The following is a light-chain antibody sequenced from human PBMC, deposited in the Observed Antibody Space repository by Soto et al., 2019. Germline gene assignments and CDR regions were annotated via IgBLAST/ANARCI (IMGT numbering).Light chain of an antibody. CDR2: DAS. J-gene: IGKJ2*01. Sequence: EIVMTQSPATLSVSPGERATLSCRASQSVSYNLAWYQQRPGQAPRLLIYDASTRATGIPARFSGSGSGTEFTLTISSLQSEDFAVYYCQQYINWPPYTFGQGTKLEIK. V-gene: IGKV3-15*01. CDR3: QQYINWPPYT. CDR1: QSVSYN.